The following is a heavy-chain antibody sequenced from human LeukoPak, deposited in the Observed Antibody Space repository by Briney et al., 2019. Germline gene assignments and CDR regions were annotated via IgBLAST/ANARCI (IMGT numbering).Heavy chain of an antibody. V-gene: IGHV1-69*04. CDR2: IIPIFGIA. CDR3: ARESPIGGSYNGYFQH. D-gene: IGHD1-26*01. CDR1: GGTFSSYA. J-gene: IGHJ1*01. Sequence: SVKVSCKASGGTFSSYAISWVRQAPGQGPEWMGRIIPIFGIANYAQKFQGRVTITADKSTSTAYMELSSLRSEDTAVYYCARESPIGGSYNGYFQHWGQGTLVTVSS.